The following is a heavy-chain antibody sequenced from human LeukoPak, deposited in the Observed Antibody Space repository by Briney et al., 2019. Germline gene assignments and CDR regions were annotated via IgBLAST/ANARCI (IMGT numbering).Heavy chain of an antibody. D-gene: IGHD2-2*01. CDR1: GYTFTSYY. CDR3: ARWGCSSISCYSRY. V-gene: IGHV1-46*01. Sequence: ASVKVSCKASGYTFTSYYMHWVRQAPGQGLEWMGIINPSGGSTSYAQKFQGRVTMTTDTSTSTAYMEVRSLRSDDTAVYYCARWGCSSISCYSRYWGQGTLVTVSS. J-gene: IGHJ4*02. CDR2: INPSGGST.